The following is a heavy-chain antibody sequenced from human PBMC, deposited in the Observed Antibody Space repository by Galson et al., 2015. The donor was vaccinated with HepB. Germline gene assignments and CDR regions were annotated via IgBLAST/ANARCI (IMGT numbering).Heavy chain of an antibody. J-gene: IGHJ6*02. V-gene: IGHV1-3*01. CDR1: GYTFTSYA. CDR2: INAGNGNT. CDR3: ARAWFGELAYYYYYGMDV. D-gene: IGHD3-10*01. Sequence: SVKVSCKASGYTFTSYAMHWVRQAPGQRLEWMGWINAGNGNTKYSQKFQGRVTITRDTSASTAYMELSSLRSEDTAVYYCARAWFGELAYYYYYGMDVWGQGTTVTVSS.